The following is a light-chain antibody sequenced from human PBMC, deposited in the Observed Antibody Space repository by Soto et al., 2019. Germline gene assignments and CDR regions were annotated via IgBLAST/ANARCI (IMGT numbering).Light chain of an antibody. Sequence: DIQMTQSPSSLSASVGDRVTITCRASQSISSYLNWYQQKPGKAPKLLIYAASSLQSGVPSRFSGSGSGTDFTHTISSLQPEDFATYYCQQSYSTPLFGPGTKGDIK. J-gene: IGKJ3*01. CDR1: QSISSY. CDR3: QQSYSTPL. V-gene: IGKV1-39*01. CDR2: AAS.